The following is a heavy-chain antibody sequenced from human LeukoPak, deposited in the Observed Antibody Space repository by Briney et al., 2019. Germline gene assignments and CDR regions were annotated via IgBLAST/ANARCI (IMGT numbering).Heavy chain of an antibody. CDR3: AELGITMIGGV. J-gene: IGHJ6*04. CDR2: ISSSSSYI. Sequence: GGSLRLSCAASGFTFSSYSMNWVRQAPGKGLEWVSSISSSSSYIYYADSVKGRFTISRDNAKNSLYLQMNSLSAEDTAVYYCAELGITMIGGVWGKGTTVTISS. V-gene: IGHV3-21*01. CDR1: GFTFSSYS. D-gene: IGHD3-10*02.